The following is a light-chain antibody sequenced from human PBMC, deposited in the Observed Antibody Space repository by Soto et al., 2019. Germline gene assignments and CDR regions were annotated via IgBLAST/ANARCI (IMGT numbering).Light chain of an antibody. CDR2: RNN. J-gene: IGLJ2*01. Sequence: QAVVTQPSSASGTPGQRVTISCSGSTSNIGSNTVNWYQQLPGTAPKLLIYRNNQRPLGVPDRFSGSTSGTSASLVISGLQSEDEADYYCAAWDDNLCVVFGGGTKLTVL. CDR1: TSNIGSNT. CDR3: AAWDDNLCVV. V-gene: IGLV1-44*01.